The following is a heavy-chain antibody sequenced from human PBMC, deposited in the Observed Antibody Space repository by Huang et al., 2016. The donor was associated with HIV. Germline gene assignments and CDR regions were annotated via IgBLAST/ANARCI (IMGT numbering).Heavy chain of an antibody. V-gene: IGHV1-18*01. CDR3: ARDRSGGYGY. CDR2: INPDNGNT. Sequence: QVQLVQSGAEVKKPGASVKVSCKAYGYTFITFDISWARQAPGQGLEWRGLINPDNGNTNYAQRFQGRLTLTTDTSTDTAYLDLRSLKSDDTAVYFCARDRSGGYGYWGQGTLVTVSS. J-gene: IGHJ4*02. CDR1: GYTFITFD. D-gene: IGHD5-12*01.